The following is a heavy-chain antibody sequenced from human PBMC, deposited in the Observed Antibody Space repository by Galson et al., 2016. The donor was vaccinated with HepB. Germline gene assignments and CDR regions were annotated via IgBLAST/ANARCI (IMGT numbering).Heavy chain of an antibody. CDR3: VADHGGLDCFDF. D-gene: IGHD4-23*01. Sequence: SLRLSCAASGFTFSAYAMAWARQAPGKGLEWVSGISDSGANTYYADSVRGRFSISRDDSKSTLYLQMTNLRAEDTALYYCVADHGGLDCFDFWGRGTMVTVSS. J-gene: IGHJ3*01. CDR1: GFTFSAYA. V-gene: IGHV3-23*01. CDR2: ISDSGANT.